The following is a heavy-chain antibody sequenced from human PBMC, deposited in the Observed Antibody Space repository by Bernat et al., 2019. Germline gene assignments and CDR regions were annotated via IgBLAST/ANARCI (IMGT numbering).Heavy chain of an antibody. CDR3: AKGQTPIVVVPAANDY. V-gene: IGHV3-23*01. CDR2: ISGSGGST. CDR1: GFTFSSYA. Sequence: EVQLLESGGGLVQPGGSLRLSCAASGFTFSSYAMSWVRQAPGKGLEWVSAISGSGGSTYYAESVKGRFTIARDNSKNTLYLQMNSLRAEDTAVYYCAKGQTPIVVVPAANDYWGQGTLVTVSS. J-gene: IGHJ4*02. D-gene: IGHD2-2*01.